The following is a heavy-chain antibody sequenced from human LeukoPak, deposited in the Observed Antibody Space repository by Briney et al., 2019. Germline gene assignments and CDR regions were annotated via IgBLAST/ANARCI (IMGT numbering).Heavy chain of an antibody. CDR3: AREEGYCSSTSCSYYFDY. V-gene: IGHV1-69*05. J-gene: IGHJ4*02. CDR2: IIPIFGTA. D-gene: IGHD2-2*01. CDR1: GGTFSSYA. Sequence: SVKVSCKASGGTFSSYAISWVRQAPGQGLEWMGGIIPIFGTANYAQKFQGRVTITTDESTSTAYMELSSLRSEDTAVYYCAREEGYCSSTSCSYYFDYWGQGTLVTVSS.